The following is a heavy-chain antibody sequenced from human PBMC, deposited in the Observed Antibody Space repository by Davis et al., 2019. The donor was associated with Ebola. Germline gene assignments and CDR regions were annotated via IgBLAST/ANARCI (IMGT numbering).Heavy chain of an antibody. CDR3: AKIAGYYYDSSGYYYNY. CDR1: GFTFSSYG. Sequence: GESLKISCAASGFTFSSYGMHWVRQAPGKGLEWVAVISYDGSNKYYADSVKGRFTISRDNSKNTLYLQMNSLRAEDTAVYYCAKIAGYYYDSSGYYYNYWGQGTLVTVSS. D-gene: IGHD3-22*01. CDR2: ISYDGSNK. J-gene: IGHJ4*02. V-gene: IGHV3-30*18.